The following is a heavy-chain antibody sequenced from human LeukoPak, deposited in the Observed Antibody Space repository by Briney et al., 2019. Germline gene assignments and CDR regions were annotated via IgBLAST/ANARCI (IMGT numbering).Heavy chain of an antibody. V-gene: IGHV4-39*07. J-gene: IGHJ4*02. CDR3: ARYITAGQYYFDS. Sequence: SETLSLTCTVSGGSISSSNYYWGWIRQPPGKGLEWIGAIYYAGNTYYNPSLKSRVTISVDTSKNQFSLKLSSVTAADTAVYYCARYITAGQYYFDSWGQGTLVTVSS. CDR1: GGSISSSNYY. CDR2: IYYAGNT. D-gene: IGHD1-14*01.